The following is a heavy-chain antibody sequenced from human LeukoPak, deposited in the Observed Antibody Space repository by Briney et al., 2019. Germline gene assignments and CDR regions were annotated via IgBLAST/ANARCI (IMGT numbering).Heavy chain of an antibody. CDR1: GGSMSGYY. CDR2: IYSRESI. J-gene: IGHJ4*02. CDR3: ARDRSAAYYRDYFDY. D-gene: IGHD3-22*01. Sequence: PSETLSLTCSVSGGSMSGYYWSWIRQFAGKGLEWIGRIYSRESINYSPSLKSRVTMSVDTSKNRFYLKLTSVTAADTALYYCARDRSAAYYRDYFDYWGQGVLVTVSS. V-gene: IGHV4-4*07.